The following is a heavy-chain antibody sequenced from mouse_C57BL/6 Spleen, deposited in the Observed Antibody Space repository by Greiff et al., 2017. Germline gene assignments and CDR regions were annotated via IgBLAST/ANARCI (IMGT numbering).Heavy chain of an antibody. Sequence: EVQLQESGGGLVQPGGSLSLSCAASGFTFTDYYMSWVRQPPGKALEWLGFIRNKANGYTTEYSASVKGRFTISRDNSQSILYLQMNALRAEDSATYYCARYYDAMDYWGQGTSVTVSS. V-gene: IGHV7-3*01. J-gene: IGHJ4*01. D-gene: IGHD1-1*02. CDR2: IRNKANGYTT. CDR1: GFTFTDYY. CDR3: ARYYDAMDY.